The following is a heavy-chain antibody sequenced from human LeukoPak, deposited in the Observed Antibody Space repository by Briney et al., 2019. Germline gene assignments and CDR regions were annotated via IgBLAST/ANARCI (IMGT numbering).Heavy chain of an antibody. Sequence: GGSLRLSCAVSGITLSNYGMSWVRQAPGKGLEWVAGISDSGGRSNYADSVKGRVTISRDNPKNTLYLQMNSLRAEDTAVYFCAKRGVVIRVILVGFHKEAYYFDSWGQGALVTVSS. D-gene: IGHD3-22*01. CDR1: GITLSNYG. V-gene: IGHV3-23*01. J-gene: IGHJ4*02. CDR2: ISDSGGRS. CDR3: AKRGVVIRVILVGFHKEAYYFDS.